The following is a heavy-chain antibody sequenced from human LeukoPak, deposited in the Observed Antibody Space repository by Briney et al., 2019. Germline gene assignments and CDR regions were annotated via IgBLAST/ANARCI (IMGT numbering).Heavy chain of an antibody. V-gene: IGHV3-21*06. D-gene: IGHD2-21*02. CDR2: ITSTSSYM. Sequence: GGSLRLSCAASGFTFSNYNMNWVRQAPGKGLEWVSSITSTSSYMYYEDSVKGRFTISRGNAKNSLYLQMNSLRAEDTAVYYCARDCGGDCYLDYWGQGTLVTVSS. J-gene: IGHJ4*02. CDR1: GFTFSNYN. CDR3: ARDCGGDCYLDY.